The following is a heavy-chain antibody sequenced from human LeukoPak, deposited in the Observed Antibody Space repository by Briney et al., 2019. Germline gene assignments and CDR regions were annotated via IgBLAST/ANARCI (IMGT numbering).Heavy chain of an antibody. Sequence: SETLSLTCTVSGGSISSYYWSWIRQPPGKGLEWLGYIYYTGNSNYNPSLESRVTTSLDTSTNQFSLRLSSVTAADTAVYYCARRYTNSWFFDYWGQGALVTVSS. CDR2: IYYTGNS. J-gene: IGHJ4*02. D-gene: IGHD2-2*02. CDR3: ARRYTNSWFFDY. V-gene: IGHV4-59*08. CDR1: GGSISSYY.